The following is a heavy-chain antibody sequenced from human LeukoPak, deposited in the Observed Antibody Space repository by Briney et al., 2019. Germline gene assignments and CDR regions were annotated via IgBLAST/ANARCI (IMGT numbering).Heavy chain of an antibody. Sequence: AGGSLRLSCAASGFTFSSYGMHWVRQAPGKGLEWVAVIWYDRSIKYYADSVKGRFTISRDKSKKTLYLQMNSLRAEDTAVYYCARDADLIGIPASGRSRTCLDYWGQGTLVTVSS. CDR2: IWYDRSIK. D-gene: IGHD6-13*01. V-gene: IGHV3-33*01. CDR1: GFTFSSYG. J-gene: IGHJ4*02. CDR3: ARDADLIGIPASGRSRTCLDY.